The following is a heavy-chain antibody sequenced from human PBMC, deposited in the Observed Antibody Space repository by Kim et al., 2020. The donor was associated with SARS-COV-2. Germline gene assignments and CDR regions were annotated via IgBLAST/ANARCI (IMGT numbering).Heavy chain of an antibody. CDR2: ISYDGSNK. J-gene: IGHJ4*01. Sequence: GGSLRLSCAASGFTFSSYAMHWVRQAPGKGLEWVAVISYDGSNKYYADSVKGRFTISRDNSKNTLYLQMNSLRAEDTAVYYCASSMPGGEAAAGTLKYWG. D-gene: IGHD6-13*01. CDR1: GFTFSSYA. CDR3: ASSMPGGEAAAGTLKY. V-gene: IGHV3-30*04.